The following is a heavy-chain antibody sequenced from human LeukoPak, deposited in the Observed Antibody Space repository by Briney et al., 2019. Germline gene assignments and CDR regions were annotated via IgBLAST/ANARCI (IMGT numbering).Heavy chain of an antibody. J-gene: IGHJ6*04. Sequence: SETLSLTCAVSGGSISSSNWWSWVRQPPGKGLEWIGEIYHSGSTNYNPSLKSRVTISVDKSKNQYSLKLSSVTAADTAVYYCASGSRSDYYYGMDVWGKGTTVTVSS. V-gene: IGHV4-4*02. CDR1: GGSISSSNW. D-gene: IGHD6-19*01. CDR3: ASGSRSDYYYGMDV. CDR2: IYHSGST.